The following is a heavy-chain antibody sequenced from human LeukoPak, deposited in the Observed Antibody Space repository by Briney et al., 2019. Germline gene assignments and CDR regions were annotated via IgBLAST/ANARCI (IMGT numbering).Heavy chain of an antibody. CDR3: ARDCSGGSCYLKRPY. CDR2: ISRSGSGDNT. CDR1: GFTLSKFD. J-gene: IGHJ4*02. D-gene: IGHD2-15*01. Sequence: GGSLRLSCAASGFTLSKFDMYWVRQAPGKGLECVSVISRSGSGDNTYYADSVKGRFTISRDNSRNTLYLQMNSLRAEDTAVYYCARDCSGGSCYLKRPYWGQGTLVTVSS. V-gene: IGHV3-23*01.